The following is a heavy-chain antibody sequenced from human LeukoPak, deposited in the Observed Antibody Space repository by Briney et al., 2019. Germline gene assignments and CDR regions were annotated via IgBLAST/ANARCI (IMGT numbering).Heavy chain of an antibody. CDR1: GGSISSSSYY. V-gene: IGHV4-39*01. D-gene: IGHD4-17*01. Sequence: SETLSLTCTVSGGSISSSSYYWGWIRQPPGKGLEWIGSIYYSGSTYYNPSLKSRVTISVDTSKNQFSLKLSSVTAADTAVYYCARNDYGDYTFDYWGQGTLVTVSS. J-gene: IGHJ4*02. CDR3: ARNDYGDYTFDY. CDR2: IYYSGST.